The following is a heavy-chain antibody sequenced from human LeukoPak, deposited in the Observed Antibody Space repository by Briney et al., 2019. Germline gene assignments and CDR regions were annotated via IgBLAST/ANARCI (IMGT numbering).Heavy chain of an antibody. V-gene: IGHV4-39*07. D-gene: IGHD3-10*01. CDR2: IYHSGST. CDR1: GGSISSSSYY. J-gene: IGHJ6*02. CDR3: ARLVGYYYGSGSYYGQGYYYGMDV. Sequence: SETLSLTCTVSGGSISSSSYYWGWIRQPPGKGLEWIGEIYHSGSTNYNPSLKSRVTISVDKSKNQFSLKLSSVTAADTAVYYCARLVGYYYGSGSYYGQGYYYGMDVWGQGTTVTVSS.